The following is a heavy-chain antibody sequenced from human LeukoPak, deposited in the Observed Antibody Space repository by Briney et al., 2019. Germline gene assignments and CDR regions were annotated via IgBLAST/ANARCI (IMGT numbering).Heavy chain of an antibody. D-gene: IGHD6-19*01. Sequence: PGASLRLSCAASGFSLSTYGVSWVRQPPGKGLEWVSGITGTGGSTYYADSVKGRFTVSRDTSKNTLYLQMNSLRAEDTAIYYCAKDHGTAVAGFYYWGQGTWSPSPQ. CDR1: GFSLSTYG. CDR2: ITGTGGST. CDR3: AKDHGTAVAGFYY. V-gene: IGHV3-23*01. J-gene: IGHJ4*02.